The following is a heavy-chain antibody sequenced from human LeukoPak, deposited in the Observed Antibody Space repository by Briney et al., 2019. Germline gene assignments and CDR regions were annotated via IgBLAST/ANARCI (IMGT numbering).Heavy chain of an antibody. CDR2: ISGSGGRT. V-gene: IGHV3-23*01. CDR1: GFTFSNA. Sequence: PGGSLRLSCAASGFTFSNAMSWVRQAPGKGLQWVSAISGSGGRTYYADSVKGRFTISRDNSKNTLYLQMNSLRAEDTAVYYCASGRHDFLHWGQGTLVTVSS. J-gene: IGHJ4*02. CDR3: ASGRHDFLH. D-gene: IGHD3/OR15-3a*01.